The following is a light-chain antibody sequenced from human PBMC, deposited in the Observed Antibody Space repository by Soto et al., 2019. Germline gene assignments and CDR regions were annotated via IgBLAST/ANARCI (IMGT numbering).Light chain of an antibody. CDR1: QSVSSN. CDR3: QQYNNWPKT. Sequence: EIVMTQSPAILSVSPGERATLSCRASQSVSSNLAWFQQKPGQAPRLLISDASIRATGIPARFSGSGSGTEFTLTISSLQSEDFVVYYCQQYNNWPKTFGQGTKVEIK. J-gene: IGKJ1*01. CDR2: DAS. V-gene: IGKV3-15*01.